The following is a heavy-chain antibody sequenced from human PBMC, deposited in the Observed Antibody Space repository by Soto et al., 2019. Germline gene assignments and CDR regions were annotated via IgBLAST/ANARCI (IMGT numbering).Heavy chain of an antibody. CDR1: GGTFSSYT. CDR3: AAGYCSSTSWNKNWFDP. Sequence: SVKVSCKASGGTFSSYTISWVRQVPGQGLEWMGRIIPILGIANYAQKFQGRVTITADKSTSTAYMELSSLRSEDTAAYYCAAGYCSSTSWNKNWFDPWGQGTLVPVSS. V-gene: IGHV1-69*02. D-gene: IGHD2-2*03. J-gene: IGHJ5*02. CDR2: IIPILGIA.